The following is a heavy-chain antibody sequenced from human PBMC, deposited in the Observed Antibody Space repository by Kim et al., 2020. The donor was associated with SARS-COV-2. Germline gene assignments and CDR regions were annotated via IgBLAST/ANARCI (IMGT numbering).Heavy chain of an antibody. CDR2: INSDGSRT. Sequence: GGSLRLSCAASGFTFDKYWMHWVRQVPGKGLVWVSRINSDGSRTTYADSVKGRFTVSRDNANNTLFLHMNNLRVEDTAIYYCTRMYSSAWYSPYYWGQG. CDR1: GFTFDKYW. D-gene: IGHD6-25*01. J-gene: IGHJ4*01. V-gene: IGHV3-74*03. CDR3: TRMYSSAWYSPYY.